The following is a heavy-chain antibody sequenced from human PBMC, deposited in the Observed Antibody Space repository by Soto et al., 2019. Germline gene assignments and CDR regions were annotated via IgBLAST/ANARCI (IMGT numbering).Heavy chain of an antibody. V-gene: IGHV1-69*13. J-gene: IGHJ6*02. CDR2: IIPIFGTA. CDR1: GGTFSSYA. Sequence: SVKVSCKASGGTFSSYAISWVRQAPGQGLEWMGGIIPIFGTANYAQKFQGRVTITADESTSTAYMELSSLRSEDTAVYYCARDPFTRIAVRPDLYYYYGMDVWGQGTTVTVSS. CDR3: ARDPFTRIAVRPDLYYYYGMDV. D-gene: IGHD6-6*01.